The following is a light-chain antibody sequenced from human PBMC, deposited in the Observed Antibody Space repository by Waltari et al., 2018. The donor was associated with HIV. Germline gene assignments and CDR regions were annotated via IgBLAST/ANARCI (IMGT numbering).Light chain of an antibody. CDR2: QSK. CDR3: QAWDSNTAV. J-gene: IGLJ2*01. Sequence: SYELAQPPSVSVSPGQTAIIPCSGDELGNKAACGYQPKQGQPPLLVIFQSKRRPSGIPERFSGSNSGNTATLTISGAQAVDEADYYCQAWDSNTAVFGGGTKLTVL. CDR1: ELGNKA. V-gene: IGLV3-1*01.